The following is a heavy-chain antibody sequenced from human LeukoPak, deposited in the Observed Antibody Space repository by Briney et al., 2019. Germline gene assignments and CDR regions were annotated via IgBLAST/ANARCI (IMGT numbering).Heavy chain of an antibody. CDR3: TRASSGYPYNYGMDV. V-gene: IGHV3-13*01. CDR1: GFTFSSYD. J-gene: IGHJ6*02. D-gene: IGHD3-22*01. CDR2: IGTAGDT. Sequence: PGGSLRLSCAASGFTFSSYDMHWVRQVTGKGLEWVSAIGTAGDTYYPGSVKGRFTISRENAKNSLYLQMNSLRAGDTAVYYCTRASSGYPYNYGMDVWGQGTTVTVSS.